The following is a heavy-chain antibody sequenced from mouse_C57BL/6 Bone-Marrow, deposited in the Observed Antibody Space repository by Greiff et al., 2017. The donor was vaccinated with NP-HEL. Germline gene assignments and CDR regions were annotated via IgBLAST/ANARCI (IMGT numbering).Heavy chain of an antibody. J-gene: IGHJ2*01. Sequence: EVKLQESGGDLVKPGGSLKLSCAASGFTFSSYGMSWVRQTPDKRLEWVATISSGGSYTYYPDSVKGRFTISRDNAKNTLYLQMSSLKSEDTAMYYCARHRITTVVAFDYWGQGTTLTVSS. CDR3: ARHRITTVVAFDY. V-gene: IGHV5-6*01. CDR2: ISSGGSYT. CDR1: GFTFSSYG. D-gene: IGHD1-1*01.